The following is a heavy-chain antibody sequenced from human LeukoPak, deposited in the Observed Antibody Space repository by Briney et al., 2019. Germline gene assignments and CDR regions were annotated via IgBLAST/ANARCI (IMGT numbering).Heavy chain of an antibody. CDR3: AREPLGYGMDV. V-gene: IGHV4-59*01. Sequence: SETLSLTCTVSGGSISSYYWSWIRQPPGKGLEWIGYIYYSGSTNYNPSLKSRVTISVDTSKNQFSLKLSSVTAADTAVYYCAREPLGYGMDVWGQGPTVTVSS. CDR2: IYYSGST. J-gene: IGHJ6*01. D-gene: IGHD3-16*01. CDR1: GGSISSYY.